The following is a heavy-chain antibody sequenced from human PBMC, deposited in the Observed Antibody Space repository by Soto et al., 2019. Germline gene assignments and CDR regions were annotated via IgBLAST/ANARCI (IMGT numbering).Heavy chain of an antibody. Sequence: PSQTLSLTCAISGDSVSSNSAAWNWIRQSPSRGLEWLGRTYYRSKWYNDYAVSVKSRITINPDTSKNQFSLQLNSVTPEDTAVYYCARDFRTGYSSSPPPYYGMDVWGQGTTVTVSS. J-gene: IGHJ6*02. CDR2: TYYRSKWYN. CDR1: GDSVSSNSAA. CDR3: ARDFRTGYSSSPPPYYGMDV. V-gene: IGHV6-1*01. D-gene: IGHD6-13*01.